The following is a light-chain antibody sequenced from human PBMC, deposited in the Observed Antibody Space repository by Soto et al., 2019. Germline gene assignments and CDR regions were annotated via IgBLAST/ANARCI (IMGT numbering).Light chain of an antibody. J-gene: IGKJ1*01. CDR3: QQSYNFPRT. V-gene: IGKV1-12*01. CDR2: ATS. CDR1: QDISSW. Sequence: DIQMTQSPSFVSASVGDRVTITCRASQDISSWLVWYQQKPGKAPKLLIHATSGLQSGVPSRFSGSGSGTEFTLTISGLQPEDSASYCCQQSYNFPRTFGQGTKVDIK.